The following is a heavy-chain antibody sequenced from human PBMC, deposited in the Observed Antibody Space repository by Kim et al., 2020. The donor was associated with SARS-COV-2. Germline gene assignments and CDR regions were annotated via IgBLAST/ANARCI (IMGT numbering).Heavy chain of an antibody. V-gene: IGHV1-69*13. CDR3: ATAPSNYYGSGSYYTGHFDY. Sequence: SVKVSCKASGGTFSSYAISWVRQAPGQGLEWMGGIIPIFGTANYAQKFQGRVTITADESTSTAYMELSSLRSEDTAVYYCATAPSNYYGSGSYYTGHFDYWGQGTLVTVSS. D-gene: IGHD3-10*01. CDR1: GGTFSSYA. CDR2: IIPIFGTA. J-gene: IGHJ4*02.